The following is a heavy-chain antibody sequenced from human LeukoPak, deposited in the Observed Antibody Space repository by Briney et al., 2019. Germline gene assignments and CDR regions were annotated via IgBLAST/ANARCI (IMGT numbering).Heavy chain of an antibody. D-gene: IGHD6-13*01. CDR3: ARESIAAAGDYYYYYMDV. CDR2: ITPIFGTA. V-gene: IGHV1-69*05. J-gene: IGHJ6*03. Sequence: ASVKVSYKASGGTFSSYAIGWVRQAPGQGLEWMGGITPIFGTANYAQKFQGRVTITTDESTSTAYMELSSLRSEDTAVYYCARESIAAAGDYYYYYMDVWGKGTTVTVSS. CDR1: GGTFSSYA.